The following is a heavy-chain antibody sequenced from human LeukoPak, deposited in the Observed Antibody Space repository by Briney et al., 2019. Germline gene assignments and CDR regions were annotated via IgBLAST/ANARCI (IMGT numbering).Heavy chain of an antibody. CDR1: GFTFSSYG. D-gene: IGHD3-22*01. Sequence: GGSLRLSCAASGFTFSSYGMSWVRQAPGKGLEWVSAISGSGGSTCYADSVKGRFTISRDNSKNTLYLQMNSLRAEDTAVYYCARESESYDSSGSTFGYWGQGTLVTVSS. CDR3: ARESESYDSSGSTFGY. J-gene: IGHJ4*02. V-gene: IGHV3-23*01. CDR2: ISGSGGST.